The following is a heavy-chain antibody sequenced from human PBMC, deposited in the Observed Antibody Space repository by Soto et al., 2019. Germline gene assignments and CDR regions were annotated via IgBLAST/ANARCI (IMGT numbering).Heavy chain of an antibody. CDR1: GYTFTSYG. D-gene: IGHD1-20*01. V-gene: IGHV1-18*01. Sequence: ASVKVSCKASGYTFTSYGISWVRQAPGQGLEWMGWISAYNGNTNYAQKLQGRVTMTTDTSTSTAYMELRSLRSDDTAVYYCARDWDNLRSRVADAFDIWGQGTMVTVSS. J-gene: IGHJ3*02. CDR3: ARDWDNLRSRVADAFDI. CDR2: ISAYNGNT.